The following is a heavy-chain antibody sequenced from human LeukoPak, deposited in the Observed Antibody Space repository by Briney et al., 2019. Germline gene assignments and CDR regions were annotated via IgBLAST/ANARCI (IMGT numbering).Heavy chain of an antibody. CDR3: AKCIVGATSYYYYYMDV. Sequence: GGSLRLSCAASGFTFSSYSMNWVRQAPGKGLEWVSAISGSGGSTYYADSVKGRFTISRDNSKNTLYLQMNSLRAEDTAVYYCAKCIVGATSYYYYYMDVWGKGTTVTVSS. CDR2: ISGSGGST. V-gene: IGHV3-23*01. D-gene: IGHD1-26*01. J-gene: IGHJ6*03. CDR1: GFTFSSYS.